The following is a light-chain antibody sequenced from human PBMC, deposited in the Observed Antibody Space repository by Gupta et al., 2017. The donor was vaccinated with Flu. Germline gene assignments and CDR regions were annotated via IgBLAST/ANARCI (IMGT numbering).Light chain of an antibody. Sequence: QPVLTQPPSVSAAPGQTITISCSGSTSNIGTNFVSWYQQFPGEGPRLLIYDTFRRPSDIPARSSASHSGTSATLAISGLQIGDEADYHCATWDDSVRGVVFGGGTKLTV. V-gene: IGLV1-51*01. CDR2: DTF. CDR3: ATWDDSVRGVV. CDR1: TSNIGTNF. J-gene: IGLJ2*01.